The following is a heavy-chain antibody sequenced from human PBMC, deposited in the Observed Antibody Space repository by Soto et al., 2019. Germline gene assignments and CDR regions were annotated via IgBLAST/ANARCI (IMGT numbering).Heavy chain of an antibody. J-gene: IGHJ6*02. V-gene: IGHV5-51*01. Sequence: LKISCKGSGYSFTSYWIGWVRQMPGKGLEWMGIIYPGDSDTRYSPSFQGQVTISADKSISTAYLQWSSLKASDTAIYYCARTAAAGKYYYGVDVWGQGTTVTSP. CDR2: IYPGDSDT. CDR1: GYSFTSYW. CDR3: ARTAAAGKYYYGVDV. D-gene: IGHD6-13*01.